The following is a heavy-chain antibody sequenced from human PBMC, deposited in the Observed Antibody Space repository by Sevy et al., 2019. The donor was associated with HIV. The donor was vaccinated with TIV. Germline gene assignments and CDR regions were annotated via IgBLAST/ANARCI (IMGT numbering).Heavy chain of an antibody. J-gene: IGHJ6*02. CDR2: IRTKPYGGTA. CDR1: GFAFGDYA. D-gene: IGHD6-6*01. Sequence: GGSLRLSCTASGFAFGDYAMTWIRQVPGKGLEWVGFIRTKPYGGTADYAGSAKGRFTSSRDDSKSIAYLQMSNLQTEDTVVYYCSRGAFGSSAGIHYYGLDVWGQGTTVTVSS. CDR3: SRGAFGSSAGIHYYGLDV. V-gene: IGHV3-49*03.